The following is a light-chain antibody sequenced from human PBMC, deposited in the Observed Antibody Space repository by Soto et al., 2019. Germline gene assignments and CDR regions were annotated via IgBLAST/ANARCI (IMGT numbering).Light chain of an antibody. CDR3: HQYKNSPKT. J-gene: IGKJ1*01. V-gene: IGKV1-5*01. CDR2: DVS. Sequence: DVQVTQSPCTLSLSAGERATISCRASQSINRSLAWYQQKPGQAPKFLIYDVSSMPTAIPSRFSGSGSGTEFTLTISSLQSDDFATYYCHQYKNSPKTFGQGTKVDI. CDR1: QSINRS.